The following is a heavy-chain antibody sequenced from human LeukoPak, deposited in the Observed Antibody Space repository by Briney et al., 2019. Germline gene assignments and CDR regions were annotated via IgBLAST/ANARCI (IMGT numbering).Heavy chain of an antibody. CDR2: IYSDDST. V-gene: IGHV3-53*01. D-gene: IGHD6-19*01. CDR3: ARHLGTSVAGSLGY. J-gene: IGHJ4*02. CDR1: GFTVSGNY. Sequence: PGGSLRLSCAASGFTVSGNYMSWVRQAPGKGLEWVSVIYSDDSTYYADTVKGRFTISRDNPKNTLYLQMNSLRAEDTAVYYCARHLGTSVAGSLGYWGQGTLVTVSS.